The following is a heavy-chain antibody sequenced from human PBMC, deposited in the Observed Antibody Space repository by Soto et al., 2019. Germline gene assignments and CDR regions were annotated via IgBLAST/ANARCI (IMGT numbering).Heavy chain of an antibody. CDR3: ARTDRDFYGLDV. J-gene: IGHJ6*02. CDR1: GFTFRNYD. Sequence: EVQLVESGGGLVQPGGSLRLSCEASGFTFRNYDMHWVRQGTGKGLEWVSGISAAGDPDYADSVEGRFTISRENAQNSSLLQMNSLRVGDTAVYYCARTDRDFYGLDVWGQGTTVIVSS. V-gene: IGHV3-13*05. CDR2: ISAAGDP.